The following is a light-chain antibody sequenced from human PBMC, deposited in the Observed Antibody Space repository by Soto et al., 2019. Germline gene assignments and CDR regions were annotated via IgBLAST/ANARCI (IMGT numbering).Light chain of an antibody. CDR3: QQYGRSGYT. J-gene: IGKJ2*01. Sequence: EIVLTQSPGTLPLSPGERATLSCRASQSVSSNYLAWYQQKPGQAPRLLIYAASSRATGIPDRFSGSGSGTDFTLTISRLEPEDFAVYYCQQYGRSGYTFGQGTKLEIK. CDR2: AAS. V-gene: IGKV3-20*01. CDR1: QSVSSNY.